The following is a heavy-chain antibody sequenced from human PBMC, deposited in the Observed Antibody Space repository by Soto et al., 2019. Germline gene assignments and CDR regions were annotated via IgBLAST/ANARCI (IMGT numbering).Heavy chain of an antibody. Sequence: WGSLRISCAASGFTFSSYAISFCRQSPVKGLEWVSAISGSGGSTYYADSVKGRFTISRDNSKNTLYLQMNSLRAEDTAVYYCAKGFIAARPRWFDPWGQGTLVTVPS. CDR3: AKGFIAARPRWFDP. CDR2: ISGSGGST. J-gene: IGHJ5*02. V-gene: IGHV3-23*01. CDR1: GFTFSSYA. D-gene: IGHD6-6*01.